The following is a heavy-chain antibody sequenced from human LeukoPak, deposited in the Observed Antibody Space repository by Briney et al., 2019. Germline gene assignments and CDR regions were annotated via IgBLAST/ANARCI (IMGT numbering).Heavy chain of an antibody. CDR1: RFTFNSYW. CDR2: IRQDGNEK. CDR3: ARDPIKRVSCFSDF. V-gene: IGHV3-7*01. J-gene: IGHJ4*02. D-gene: IGHD2-2*01. Sequence: GGSLRLSCAASRFTFNSYWMSWVRQAPGKGLEWVANIRQDGNEKYYVDSVKGRFSISRDNAKNSLYLQMNSLRAEDTARYYCARDPIKRVSCFSDFWGLGTLVTVTS.